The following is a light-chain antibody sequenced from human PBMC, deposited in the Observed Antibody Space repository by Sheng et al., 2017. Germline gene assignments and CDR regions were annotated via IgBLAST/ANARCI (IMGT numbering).Light chain of an antibody. V-gene: IGLV2-14*03. CDR2: DVS. CDR3: SSYTSSNTLV. Sequence: QSALTQPASVSGSPGQSITISCTGTSNDVGGYNYVSWYQQHPGKAPKLMIYDVSNRPSGVSNRFSGSKSGNTASLTISGLQAEDEADFYCSSYTSSNTLVFGGGPKLSVL. J-gene: IGLJ3*02. CDR1: SNDVGGYNY.